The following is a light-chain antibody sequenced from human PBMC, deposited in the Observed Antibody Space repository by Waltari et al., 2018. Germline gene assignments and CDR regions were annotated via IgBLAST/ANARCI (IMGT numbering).Light chain of an antibody. Sequence: EIVLTQSPATLSLSPGERATLPSRARQSVSSYLAWYQQKPGQAPRLLIYDASNRATGIPARFSGSGSGTDFTLTISSLEPEDFAVYYCQQRSNWPPITFGGGTKVEIK. CDR1: QSVSSY. V-gene: IGKV3-11*01. CDR2: DAS. J-gene: IGKJ4*01. CDR3: QQRSNWPPIT.